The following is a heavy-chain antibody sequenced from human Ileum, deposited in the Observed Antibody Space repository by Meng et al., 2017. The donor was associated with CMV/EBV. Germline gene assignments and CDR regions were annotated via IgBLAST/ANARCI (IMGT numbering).Heavy chain of an antibody. CDR3: ARDPRYYYDSSGYYPTNWFDP. CDR2: ISSSSSYI. V-gene: IGHV3-21*01. J-gene: IGHJ5*02. CDR1: YI. Sequence: YIMNWVRPAPGKGLEWVSSISSSSSYIYYADSVKGRFTLSRDNAKNSLYLQMNSLRAEDTAVYYCARDPRYYYDSSGYYPTNWFDPWGQGTLVTVSS. D-gene: IGHD3-22*01.